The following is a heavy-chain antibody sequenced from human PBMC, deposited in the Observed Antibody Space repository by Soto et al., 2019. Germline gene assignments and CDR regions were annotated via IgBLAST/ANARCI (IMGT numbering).Heavy chain of an antibody. J-gene: IGHJ4*02. CDR2: IYYSGRT. V-gene: IGHV4-59*01. D-gene: IGHD1-26*01. Sequence: SETLSLTCTVSGGSTSGYYWSWIRQFPGQGLEWIGYIYYSGRTNYNPSLKSRVTISVDKSKNQFSLKLSSVTAGDTAVYFCARVQSGSYALYYFDYWGQGTLVTVSS. CDR1: GGSTSGYY. CDR3: ARVQSGSYALYYFDY.